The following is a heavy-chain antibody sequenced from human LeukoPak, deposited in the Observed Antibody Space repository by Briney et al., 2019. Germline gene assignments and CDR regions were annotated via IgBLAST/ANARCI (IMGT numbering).Heavy chain of an antibody. CDR2: ISGFNT. D-gene: IGHD5-18*01. J-gene: IGHJ4*02. Sequence: GGSLRLSCTTSGFAFSNYAMNWVRQAPGKGPEWVSGISGFNTYYAASVKGRFTISRDNSKNTLYLQMNSLRAEDTAVYYCAKVEGRGYSYGYSYWGQGTLVTVSS. CDR3: AKVEGRGYSYGYSY. V-gene: IGHV3-23*01. CDR1: GFAFSNYA.